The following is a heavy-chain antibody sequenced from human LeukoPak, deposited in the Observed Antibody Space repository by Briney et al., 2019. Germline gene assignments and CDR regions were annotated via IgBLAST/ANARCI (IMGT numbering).Heavy chain of an antibody. D-gene: IGHD3-22*01. J-gene: IGHJ4*02. Sequence: PGGSLRLSCAVSGITFSNAWMSWVRQAPGKGQEWVGRIKSKTDGGSTDYAAPVKGRFTISRDDSKNTLYLQMNSLKTEDTAVYYCTTVPFYYDSSAKYYFDYWGQGTLVTVSS. CDR3: TTVPFYYDSSAKYYFDY. CDR2: IKSKTDGGST. CDR1: GITFSNAW. V-gene: IGHV3-15*01.